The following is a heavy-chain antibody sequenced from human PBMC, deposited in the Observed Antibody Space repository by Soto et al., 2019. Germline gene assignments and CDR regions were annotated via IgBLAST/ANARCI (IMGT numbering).Heavy chain of an antibody. CDR3: ARVWYYDSSGYSAFDY. CDR1: GDGFSNYG. J-gene: IGHJ4*02. Sequence: ASVKVSCKASGDGFSNYGFSWVRQAPGQGLEWLGWISACDGQTNYTKKFQGRVTMTTDTSSSTAFMELRSLGSDDTAVYYCARVWYYDSSGYSAFDYWGLGTLVTVSS. D-gene: IGHD3-22*01. V-gene: IGHV1-18*01. CDR2: ISACDGQT.